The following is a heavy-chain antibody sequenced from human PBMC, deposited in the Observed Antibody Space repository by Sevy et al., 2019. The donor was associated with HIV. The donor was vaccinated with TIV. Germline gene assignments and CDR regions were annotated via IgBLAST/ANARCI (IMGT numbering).Heavy chain of an antibody. CDR3: ARLNTYYFDY. V-gene: IGHV4-30-4*01. D-gene: IGHD3-16*01. CDR1: GGSISSGDYY. CDR2: IYYSGST. Sequence: SETLSLTCTVSGGSISSGDYYWSWIRQPPGKGLEWIGYIYYSGSTYYNPSLKSRVTISVDTSKNQFSLKLSSVTAADTTVYYCARLNTYYFDYWGQGTLVTVSS. J-gene: IGHJ4*02.